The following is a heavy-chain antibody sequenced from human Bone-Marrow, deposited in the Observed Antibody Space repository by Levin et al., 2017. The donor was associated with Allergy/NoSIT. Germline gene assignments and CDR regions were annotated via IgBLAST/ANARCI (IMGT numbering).Heavy chain of an antibody. V-gene: IGHV3-30-3*01. D-gene: IGHD6-25*01. J-gene: IGHJ4*02. CDR1: GFTFSSYA. Sequence: GESLKISCAASGFTFSSYAMHWVRQAPGKGLEWVAVISYDGSNKYYADSVKGRFTISRDNSKNTLYLQMNSLRAEDTAVYYCARSPAKLFDYWGQGTLVTVSS. CDR3: ARSPAKLFDY. CDR2: ISYDGSNK.